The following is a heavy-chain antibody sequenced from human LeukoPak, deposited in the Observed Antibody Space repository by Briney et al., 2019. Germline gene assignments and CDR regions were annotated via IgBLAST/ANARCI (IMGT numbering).Heavy chain of an antibody. V-gene: IGHV3-33*08. J-gene: IGHJ4*02. Sequence: GRSLRLSCAASGFTFSSYGMHWVRQAPGKGLEWVAVIWYDGSNKYYADSVKGRFTISRDNSKNTLYLQMNSLRAEDTAVYYCARDPGYSNSPYYLDYWGQGTLVTVSS. CDR3: ARDPGYSNSPYYLDY. CDR1: GFTFSSYG. D-gene: IGHD5-12*01. CDR2: IWYDGSNK.